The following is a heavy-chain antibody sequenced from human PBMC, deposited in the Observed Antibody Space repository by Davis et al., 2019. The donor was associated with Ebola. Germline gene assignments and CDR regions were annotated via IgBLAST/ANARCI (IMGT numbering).Heavy chain of an antibody. CDR3: ARGGGGGSYY. V-gene: IGHV4-61*05. CDR1: GGSISSSSYY. Sequence: SETLSLTCTVSGGSISSSSYYWGWIRQPPGKGLEWIGYIYYSGSTNYNPSLKSRVTISVDTSKNQFSLKLSSVTTADTAVYYCARGGGGGSYYWGQGTLVTVSS. CDR2: IYYSGST. D-gene: IGHD1-26*01. J-gene: IGHJ4*02.